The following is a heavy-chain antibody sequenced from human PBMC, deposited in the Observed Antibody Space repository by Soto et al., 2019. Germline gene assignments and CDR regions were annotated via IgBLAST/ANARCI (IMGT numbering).Heavy chain of an antibody. CDR1: GGSISSSSYY. CDR2: IYYSGST. J-gene: IGHJ6*03. CDR3: ARHPGSNNWNYPYYYYYMDV. D-gene: IGHD1-7*01. Sequence: PSETLSLTCTVSGGSISSSSYYWGWIRQPPGKGLEWIGSIYYSGSTYYNPSLKSRVTISVDTSKNQFSLKLSSVTAADTAVYYCARHPGSNNWNYPYYYYYMDVWGKGTTVTVSS. V-gene: IGHV4-39*01.